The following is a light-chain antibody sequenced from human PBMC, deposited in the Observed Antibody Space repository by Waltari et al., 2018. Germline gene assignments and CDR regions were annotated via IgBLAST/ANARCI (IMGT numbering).Light chain of an antibody. V-gene: IGKV3-20*01. CDR3: QHYVRLPVT. CDR1: QSVGRT. Sequence: EIVLTQSPGTLSLSPGERATISCRASQSVGRTLTWYQQKPGQAPRLLIYGASSRATDIPDRFSGSGSGTDFSLTISRLEPEDFAVYYCQHYVRLPVTFGQGTKVEIK. J-gene: IGKJ1*01. CDR2: GAS.